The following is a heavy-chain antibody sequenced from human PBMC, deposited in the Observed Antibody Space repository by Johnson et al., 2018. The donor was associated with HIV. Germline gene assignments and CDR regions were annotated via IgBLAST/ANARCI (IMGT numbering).Heavy chain of an antibody. Sequence: QVQLVESGGGLVKPGGSLRLSCAASGFIFSDYYMSWIRQAPGKGLEWVSYISSSGNPINYADSVKGRFTISRDNAKNSLYLQMNSLRAEDTAVYYCARDWVIGDAFDIWGQGTKVTVSS. CDR3: ARDWVIGDAFDI. CDR1: GFIFSDYY. CDR2: ISSSGNPI. D-gene: IGHD2-21*01. V-gene: IGHV3-11*04. J-gene: IGHJ3*02.